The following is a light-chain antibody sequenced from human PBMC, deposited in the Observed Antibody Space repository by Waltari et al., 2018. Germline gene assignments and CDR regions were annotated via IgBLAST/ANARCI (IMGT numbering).Light chain of an antibody. Sequence: DIQMTQSPSTLSASVGHRVTITCRASQSIGYWLAWYQQKPGKAPKLLIQKASSLQGGIPSRFGGSGSGTEFTLTISSLQPDDSATYHCQQYSSESYTFGQGTKLEIK. CDR1: QSIGYW. V-gene: IGKV1-5*03. J-gene: IGKJ2*01. CDR2: KAS. CDR3: QQYSSESYT.